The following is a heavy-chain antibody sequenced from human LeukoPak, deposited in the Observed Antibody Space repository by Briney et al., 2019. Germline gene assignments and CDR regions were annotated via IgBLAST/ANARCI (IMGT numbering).Heavy chain of an antibody. CDR1: GGSISSSSYY. V-gene: IGHV4-39*01. CDR3: AGDHCSGTSCSPFYGMDV. D-gene: IGHD2-2*01. Sequence: SETLSLTCTVSGGSISSSSYYWGWIRQPPGKGLEWIGSIYYSGSTYYNPSLKSRVTISVDTSKNQFSLKLSSVTAADTAVYYCAGDHCSGTSCSPFYGMDVWGQGTTVTVSS. CDR2: IYYSGST. J-gene: IGHJ6*02.